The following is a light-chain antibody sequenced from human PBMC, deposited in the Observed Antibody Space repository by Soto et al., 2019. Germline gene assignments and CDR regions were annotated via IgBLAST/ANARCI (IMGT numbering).Light chain of an antibody. V-gene: IGKV3-11*01. CDR3: HQRSNWPRT. J-gene: IGKJ1*01. Sequence: EIVLTQSPATLSLSPGERATLSCRASQSVSSYLAWYQQKPGQAPRLLIYDASNRATGIPARFSGSGSGKDFTLTISGLEPEDFAVYYCHQRSNWPRTFGHGTKVEIK. CDR1: QSVSSY. CDR2: DAS.